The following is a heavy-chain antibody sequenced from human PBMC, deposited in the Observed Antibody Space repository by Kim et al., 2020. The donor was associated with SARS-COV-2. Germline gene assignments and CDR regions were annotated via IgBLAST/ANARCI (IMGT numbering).Heavy chain of an antibody. Sequence: GGSLRLSCAASGFTFSSYEMNWVRQAPGKGLEWVSYISSSGSTIYYADSVKGRFTISRDNAKNSLYLQMNSLRAEDTAVYYCAIDRGSWELPGAPDYWGQGTLVTVSS. V-gene: IGHV3-48*03. CDR3: AIDRGSWELPGAPDY. CDR1: GFTFSSYE. J-gene: IGHJ4*02. CDR2: ISSSGSTI. D-gene: IGHD1-26*01.